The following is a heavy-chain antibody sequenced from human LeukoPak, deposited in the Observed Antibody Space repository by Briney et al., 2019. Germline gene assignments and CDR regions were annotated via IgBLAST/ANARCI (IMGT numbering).Heavy chain of an antibody. V-gene: IGHV3-23*01. J-gene: IGHJ4*02. CDR2: ITGGGSGI. Sequence: GASLRLSCAASGFAFSNYAMSWVRQAPGKGLEWVSAITGGGSGIYYADSMKSRFTISRDNSKNTLYLQINSLRAEDTAVYYCAKWGDYDVLTGYYVSDYWGQGTLVTVSS. D-gene: IGHD3-9*01. CDR3: AKWGDYDVLTGYYVSDY. CDR1: GFAFSNYA.